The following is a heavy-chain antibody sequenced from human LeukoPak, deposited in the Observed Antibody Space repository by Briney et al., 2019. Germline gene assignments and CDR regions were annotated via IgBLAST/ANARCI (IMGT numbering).Heavy chain of an antibody. V-gene: IGHV1-69*06. CDR2: IIPIFGTA. J-gene: IGHJ4*02. CDR3: AREGYYDILTGYQYYFDY. Sequence: GSSVKVSCKASGGTFSSYAISWVRQAPGQGLEWMGGIIPIFGTANHAQKFQGRVTITADKSTSTAYMELSSLRSEDTAVYYCAREGYYDILTGYQYYFDYWGQGTLVTVSS. D-gene: IGHD3-9*01. CDR1: GGTFSSYA.